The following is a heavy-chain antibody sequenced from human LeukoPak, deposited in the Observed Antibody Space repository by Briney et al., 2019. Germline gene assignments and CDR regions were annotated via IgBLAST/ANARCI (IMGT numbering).Heavy chain of an antibody. CDR2: ISYDGSNK. CDR1: GFTFSSYA. J-gene: IGHJ4*02. D-gene: IGHD1-14*01. V-gene: IGHV3-30*04. Sequence: GRSLRLSCAASGFTFSSYAMHWVRQAPGKGLEWVAVISYDGSNKYYVDSVKGRFTISRDNSKNTLYLQMNSLRAEDTAVYYCARNRNKKAVPLSPGYFDYWGQGTLVTVSS. CDR3: ARNRNKKAVPLSPGYFDY.